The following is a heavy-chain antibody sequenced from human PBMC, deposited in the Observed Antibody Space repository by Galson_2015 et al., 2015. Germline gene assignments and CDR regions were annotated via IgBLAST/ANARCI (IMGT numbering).Heavy chain of an antibody. V-gene: IGHV3-23*01. Sequence: LRLSCAASGFTFSSYSMNWVRQAPGKGLEWVSGISGSGNNAYYGDSVKGRFTVSRDNSKSTLYLQMNSLRAEDTAVYYCAKWGFGDGGLGYWGQGTLVTVSS. CDR3: AKWGFGDGGLGY. CDR2: ISGSGNNA. D-gene: IGHD3-10*01. J-gene: IGHJ4*02. CDR1: GFTFSSYS.